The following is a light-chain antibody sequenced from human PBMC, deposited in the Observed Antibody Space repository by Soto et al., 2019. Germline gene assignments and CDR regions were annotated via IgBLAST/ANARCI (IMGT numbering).Light chain of an antibody. CDR2: GAS. J-gene: IGKJ2*01. CDR1: QSISNY. V-gene: IGKV1-39*01. CDR3: QQSYRIPHT. Sequence: IQMTQSPSTLSASVGARVTVTCRASQSISNYLSWYQQKPGKAPKLLIYGASNLQDGVPSRFSGSGSGTDFALTISGLQSEDFATYYCQQSYRIPHTFGQGTKLEIK.